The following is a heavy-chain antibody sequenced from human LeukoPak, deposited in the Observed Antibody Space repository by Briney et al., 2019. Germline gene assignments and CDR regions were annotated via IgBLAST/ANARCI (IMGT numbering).Heavy chain of an antibody. D-gene: IGHD6-6*01. Sequence: GGSLRLSCAASGFTVSSNYMSWVRQAPGKGLEWVSVIYSGGSTYYADSVKGRFTISRDNSKNTLYLQMNSLRAEDTAVYYCASTSTAARRDYWGQRTLVTVSS. CDR2: IYSGGST. V-gene: IGHV3-53*01. CDR3: ASTSTAARRDY. J-gene: IGHJ4*02. CDR1: GFTVSSNY.